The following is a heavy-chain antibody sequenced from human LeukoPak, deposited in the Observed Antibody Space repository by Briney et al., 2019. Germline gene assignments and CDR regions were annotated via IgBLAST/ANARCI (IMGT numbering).Heavy chain of an antibody. J-gene: IGHJ3*02. V-gene: IGHV3-74*01. CDR1: GLTFSSYW. Sequence: PGGSLRLSCAASGLTFSSYWRHWVRQAPGKGLVWVSRINSDGSSTSYADSVKGRFTISRDNAKNTLYLQMNSLRAEDTAVYYCARGHARGAFDIWGQGTMVTVSS. CDR2: INSDGSST. CDR3: ARGHARGAFDI.